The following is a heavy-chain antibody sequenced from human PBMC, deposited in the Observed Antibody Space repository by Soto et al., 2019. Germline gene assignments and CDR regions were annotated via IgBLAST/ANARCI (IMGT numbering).Heavy chain of an antibody. CDR1: GFAFDDYA. CDR3: ATDPAPYQLLTASDFDI. J-gene: IGHJ3*02. V-gene: IGHV3-9*01. Sequence: SLRLSCAASGFAFDDYAMHWVRQAPGKGLEWVSGISWNSGSIGYADSVKGRFTISRDNAKNSLYLQMNSLRAEDTALYYCATDPAPYQLLTASDFDIWGQGNMLTISS. D-gene: IGHD2-2*01. CDR2: ISWNSGSI.